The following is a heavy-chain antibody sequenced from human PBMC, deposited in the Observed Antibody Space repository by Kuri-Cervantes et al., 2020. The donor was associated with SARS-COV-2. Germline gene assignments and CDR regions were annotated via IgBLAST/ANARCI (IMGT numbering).Heavy chain of an antibody. CDR1: GYTLTELS. D-gene: IGHD6-6*01. CDR2: INPNSGGT. Sequence: ASVKVSCKVSGYTLTELSMHWVRQAPGQGLEWMGWINPNSGGTNYAQKFQGRVTMTRDTSISTAYMELSRLRSDDTAVYYCAVEYSSSSGHQGDDYWGQGTLVTVSS. J-gene: IGHJ4*02. CDR3: AVEYSSSSGHQGDDY. V-gene: IGHV1-2*02.